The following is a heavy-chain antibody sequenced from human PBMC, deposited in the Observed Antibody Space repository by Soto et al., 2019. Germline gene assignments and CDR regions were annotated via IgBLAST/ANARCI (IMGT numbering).Heavy chain of an antibody. CDR3: ARVRHPPYGSRWRSLYWYFDL. Sequence: QVQLVQSGAEVKKPWSSVKVSCKASGGTFNSYALTWVRQAPGHGLEWMGGIIPIFRSTNYAQKFQGRVTITAIRSTSTAYMELSSLRSDDPAVYYCARVRHPPYGSRWRSLYWYFDLWGRGTLVTVSS. CDR2: IIPIFRST. J-gene: IGHJ2*01. D-gene: IGHD6-19*01. CDR1: GGTFNSYA. V-gene: IGHV1-69*06.